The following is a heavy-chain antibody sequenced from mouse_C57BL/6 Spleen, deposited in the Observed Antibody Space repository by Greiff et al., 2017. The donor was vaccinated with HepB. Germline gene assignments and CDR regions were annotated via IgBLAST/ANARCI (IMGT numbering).Heavy chain of an antibody. Sequence: VQLQQPGAELVKPGASVKLSCKASGYTFTSYWMHWVKQRPGQGLEWIGMIHPNSGSTNYNEKFKSKATLTVDKSSSTAYMQLSSLTYEYSAVYYCASPHYYGSSYGFAYWGQGTLVTVSA. CDR3: ASPHYYGSSYGFAY. CDR1: GYTFTSYW. J-gene: IGHJ3*01. D-gene: IGHD1-1*01. V-gene: IGHV1-64*01. CDR2: IHPNSGST.